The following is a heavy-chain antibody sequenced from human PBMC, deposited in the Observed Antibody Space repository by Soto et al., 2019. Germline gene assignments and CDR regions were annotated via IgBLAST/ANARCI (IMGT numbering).Heavy chain of an antibody. Sequence: QVQLVESGGGVVQPGRSLRLSCAASGFTFSSYGMHWVRQAPGKGLEWVAAISYDGSNIYYADSMKGRFTISRDNSKHTLYLQMNSLRAEDTAVYYCAKDAHPRDGDCLVADYWGQGTLVTVSS. CDR2: ISYDGSNI. V-gene: IGHV3-30*18. J-gene: IGHJ4*02. CDR3: AKDAHPRDGDCLVADY. CDR1: GFTFSSYG. D-gene: IGHD2-21*02.